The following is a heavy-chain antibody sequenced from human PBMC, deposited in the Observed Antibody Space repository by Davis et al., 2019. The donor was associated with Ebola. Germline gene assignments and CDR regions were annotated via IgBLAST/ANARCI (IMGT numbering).Heavy chain of an antibody. CDR1: RFTFSSYG. CDR3: TTVFEVFSSGKFD. Sequence: GESLKISCAASRFTFSSYGMHWVRQAPGKGLEWVAFIRYDGSNKYYADSVKGRFTISRDNSKNTLYLQMNSLKTEDTAVYYCTTVFEVFSSGKFDWGQGTLVTVSS. CDR2: IRYDGSNK. D-gene: IGHD6-19*01. V-gene: IGHV3-30*02. J-gene: IGHJ4*02.